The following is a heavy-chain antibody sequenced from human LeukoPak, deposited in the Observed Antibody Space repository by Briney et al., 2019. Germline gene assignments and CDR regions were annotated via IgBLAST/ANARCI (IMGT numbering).Heavy chain of an antibody. CDR2: IWYDGSNK. Sequence: GGSLRLSCAASGFTFSNYVMHWVRQAPGKGLEWVAVIWYDGSNKYYADSVKGRFTISRDNSKNTLYLQMNSLRAEDTAVYYCARDRIVGATRHFDYWGQGTLVTVSS. V-gene: IGHV3-30-3*01. J-gene: IGHJ4*01. D-gene: IGHD1-26*01. CDR3: ARDRIVGATRHFDY. CDR1: GFTFSNYV.